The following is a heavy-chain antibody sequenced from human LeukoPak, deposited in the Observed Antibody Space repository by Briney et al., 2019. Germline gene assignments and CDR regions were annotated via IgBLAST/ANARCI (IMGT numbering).Heavy chain of an antibody. CDR1: GYTFTSYG. V-gene: IGHV1-18*01. J-gene: IGHJ6*02. CDR3: ASTPPDDILTGYPPKVDVHYGMDV. D-gene: IGHD3-9*01. CDR2: ISAYNCNT. Sequence: ASVKVSCKASGYTFTSYGISWVRQAPGQGLEWMGWISAYNCNTNYAQKLQGRVTMTTDTSTSTAYMELRSLRSDDTAVYYCASTPPDDILTGYPPKVDVHYGMDVWGQGTTVTVSS.